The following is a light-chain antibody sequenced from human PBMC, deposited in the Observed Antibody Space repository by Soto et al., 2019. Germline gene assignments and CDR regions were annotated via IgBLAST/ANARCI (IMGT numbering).Light chain of an antibody. CDR3: HQYNNWPRT. V-gene: IGKV3-15*01. Sequence: EIVMTQSPATLSVSPGERATLSCRASQSVSSNLAWYQQKPGQAPRLLIYGASTRATGIPARFSGSGSGTEFTLTISSLPSEDFAVYYCHQYNNWPRTFGQGTKVEI. J-gene: IGKJ1*01. CDR2: GAS. CDR1: QSVSSN.